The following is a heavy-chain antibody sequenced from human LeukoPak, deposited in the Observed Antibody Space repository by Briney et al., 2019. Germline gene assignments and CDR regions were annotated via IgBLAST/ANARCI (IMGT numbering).Heavy chain of an antibody. J-gene: IGHJ4*02. V-gene: IGHV3-23*01. CDR3: AKDPEWEAVAGNFDY. CDR1: GFTFSNAW. Sequence: PGGSLRLSCAASGFTFSNAWMSWVRQAPGKGLEWVSTISGSGASTYYADSVKGRFTISRDNSKNTLYLQMNSLRAEDTAVYYCAKDPEWEAVAGNFDYWGQGTLVTVSS. D-gene: IGHD6-19*01. CDR2: ISGSGAST.